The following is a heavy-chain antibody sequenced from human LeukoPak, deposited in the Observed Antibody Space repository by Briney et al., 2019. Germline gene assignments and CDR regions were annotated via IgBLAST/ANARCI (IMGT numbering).Heavy chain of an antibody. Sequence: GGSLRLSCAASGFMFSYYGMHWVRQAPGKGLEWVAIISSDGKMKYYADSVKGRFTIFRDNSENTLSLQLHSLRVEDTAIYYCARDGYYDGTGYYPYYYYGMDVWGQGTTATVSS. CDR2: ISSDGKMK. CDR3: ARDGYYDGTGYYPYYYYGMDV. CDR1: GFMFSYYG. V-gene: IGHV3-30*03. D-gene: IGHD3-22*01. J-gene: IGHJ6*02.